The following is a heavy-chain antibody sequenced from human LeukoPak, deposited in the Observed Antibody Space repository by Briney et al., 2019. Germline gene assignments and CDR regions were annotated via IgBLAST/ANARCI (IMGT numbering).Heavy chain of an antibody. CDR1: GFTFSSYG. CDR2: ISYDGSNK. V-gene: IGHV3-30*18. J-gene: IGHJ4*02. D-gene: IGHD2-21*01. CDR3: AKDRAVVVVIATLDY. Sequence: PGRPLRLSCAASGFTFSSYGMHWVRQAPGKGLEWVAVISYDGSNKYYADSVKGRFTISRDNSKNTLYLQMNSLRAEDTAVYYCAKDRAVVVVIATLDYWGQGTLVTVSS.